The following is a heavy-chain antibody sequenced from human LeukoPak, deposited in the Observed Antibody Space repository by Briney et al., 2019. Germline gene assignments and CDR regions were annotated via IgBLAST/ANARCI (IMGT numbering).Heavy chain of an antibody. CDR3: ARRFPPLVKYQLLRDNYYYYLDV. V-gene: IGHV1-46*01. D-gene: IGHD2-2*01. Sequence: ASVKVSCKASGYTFTSYYMHLVRQAPGQGREWMGIINPSGGSTSYAQKFQGRVTMTRDTSTSTVYMELSSLRSEDPAVYYCARRFPPLVKYQLLRDNYYYYLDVWGKGTTVTTSS. CDR1: GYTFTSYY. CDR2: INPSGGST. J-gene: IGHJ6*03.